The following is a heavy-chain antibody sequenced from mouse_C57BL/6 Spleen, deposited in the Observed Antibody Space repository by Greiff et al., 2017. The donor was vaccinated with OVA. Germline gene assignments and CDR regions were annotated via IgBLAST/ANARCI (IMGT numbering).Heavy chain of an antibody. CDR3: AIYDYDGRDGSWYFDV. J-gene: IGHJ1*03. CDR1: GYSITSGYY. V-gene: IGHV3-6*01. Sequence: EVKLVESGPGLVKPSQSLSLTCSVTGYSITSGYYWNCIRQFPGNKLEWMGYISYDGSNNYNPSLKNRISITRDTSKNQFFLKLNSVTTEDTATYYCAIYDYDGRDGSWYFDVWGTGTTVTVSS. D-gene: IGHD2-4*01. CDR2: ISYDGSN.